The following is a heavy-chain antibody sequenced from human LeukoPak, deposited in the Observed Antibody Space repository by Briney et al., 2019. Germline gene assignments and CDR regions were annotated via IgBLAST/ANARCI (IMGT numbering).Heavy chain of an antibody. D-gene: IGHD3-22*01. J-gene: IGHJ3*02. CDR1: GFPFSSYA. V-gene: IGHV3-23*01. CDR2: ISGSGATT. Sequence: GGSLRLSCAASGFPFSSYAMSWVRQAPGKGLEWVSDISGSGATTYYADSVKGRFTISRDNAKNSLYLQMNSLRAEDTALYYCARDRSMIGVVSNAFDIWGQGTMVTVSS. CDR3: ARDRSMIGVVSNAFDI.